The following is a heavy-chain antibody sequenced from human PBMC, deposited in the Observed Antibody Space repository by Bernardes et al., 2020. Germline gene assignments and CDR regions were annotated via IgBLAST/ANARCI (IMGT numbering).Heavy chain of an antibody. CDR2: IYHSGST. CDR3: ARDTRRLYGDYARGYFDY. Sequence: SEPLSLTCAVYGGSFSGYYWSWVRQPPGKGLEWIGEIYHSGSTNYNPSLKSRVTISVDKSKNQFSLKLSSVTAADTAVYYCARDTRRLYGDYARGYFDYWGQGTLVTVSS. V-gene: IGHV4-34*01. D-gene: IGHD4-17*01. J-gene: IGHJ4*02. CDR1: GGSFSGYY.